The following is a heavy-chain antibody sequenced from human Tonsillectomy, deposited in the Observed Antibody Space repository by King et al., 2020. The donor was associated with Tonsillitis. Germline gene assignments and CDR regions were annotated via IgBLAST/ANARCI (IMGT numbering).Heavy chain of an antibody. CDR3: ARVSSRRGYSGYER. V-gene: IGHV4-34*01. CDR2: INHSGST. Sequence: VQLQQWGAGLLKPSETLSLTCAVYGGSFSGYYWSWIRQPPGKGLEWIGEINHSGSTNYNPSLKSRVTISVDTSKNQFSLRLSSVTAADTAVYYCARVSSRRGYSGYERWGQGTLVTVSS. J-gene: IGHJ4*02. CDR1: GGSFSGYY. D-gene: IGHD5-12*01.